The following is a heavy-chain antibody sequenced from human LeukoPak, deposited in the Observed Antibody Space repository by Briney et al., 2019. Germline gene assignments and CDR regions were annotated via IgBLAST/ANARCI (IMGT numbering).Heavy chain of an antibody. V-gene: IGHV3-23*01. Sequence: GGSLRLSCAASGFTFSSYAMSWVRQAPGKGLEWVSAINGSGGSTYYADSVKGRFTISRDNSKNTLYLQMNSLRAEDTAVYYCAKDDYYDSSGYYDYWGQGTLVTVSS. CDR3: AKDDYYDSSGYYDY. J-gene: IGHJ4*02. CDR2: INGSGGST. D-gene: IGHD3-22*01. CDR1: GFTFSSYA.